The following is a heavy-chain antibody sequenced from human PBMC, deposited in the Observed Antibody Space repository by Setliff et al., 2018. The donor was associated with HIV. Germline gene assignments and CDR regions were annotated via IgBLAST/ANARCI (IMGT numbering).Heavy chain of an antibody. D-gene: IGHD3-10*01. Sequence: EASVKVSCKTSGYTFSDYGITWVRQAPGQRFEWMGWISTFNGNTNYAQKFQGRVTMTRDTSTSTVYMELRSLRSDDTALYYCARFYGSGSYWSDYWGQGTLVTVSS. CDR1: GYTFSDYG. J-gene: IGHJ4*02. V-gene: IGHV1-18*01. CDR3: ARFYGSGSYWSDY. CDR2: ISTFNGNT.